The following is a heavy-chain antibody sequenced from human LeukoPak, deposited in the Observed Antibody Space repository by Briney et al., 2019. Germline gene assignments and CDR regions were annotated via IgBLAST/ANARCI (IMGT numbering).Heavy chain of an antibody. J-gene: IGHJ4*02. V-gene: IGHV4-61*02. CDR1: GGSIGSGSYY. Sequence: SQTLSLTCTVSGGSIGSGSYYWSWIRQPAGKGLEWVGRIYTSGSTNYNPSLKSRVTISVDTSKNQFSLKLTSVTAADTAVYYCARSGLTYYYDSSGYYYLGYWGQGTLVTVSS. CDR3: ARSGLTYYYDSSGYYYLGY. CDR2: IYTSGST. D-gene: IGHD3-22*01.